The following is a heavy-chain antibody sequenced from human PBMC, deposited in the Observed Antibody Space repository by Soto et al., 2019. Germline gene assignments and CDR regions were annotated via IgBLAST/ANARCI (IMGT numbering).Heavy chain of an antibody. CDR2: IYYSGST. CDR3: ARHVFWQWPRLGYFDY. Sequence: SETLSLTCTVSGGSISSYYWSWIRQPPGKGLEWIGYIYYSGSTNYNPSLKSRVTISVDTSKNQFSLKLSSVTAADTAVYYCARHVFWQWPRLGYFDYWGQGTLVTVSS. V-gene: IGHV4-59*08. CDR1: GGSISSYY. D-gene: IGHD6-19*01. J-gene: IGHJ4*02.